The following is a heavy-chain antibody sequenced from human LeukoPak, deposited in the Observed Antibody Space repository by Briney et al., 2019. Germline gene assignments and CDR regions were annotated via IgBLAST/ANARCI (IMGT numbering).Heavy chain of an antibody. D-gene: IGHD1-26*01. V-gene: IGHV4-34*01. CDR3: ARLRRPYSGSYYASEIFDY. CDR1: GGSFSGYY. CDR2: INHSGST. Sequence: SETLSLTCAVCGGSFSGYYWSWIRHPPGKGLEWIGEINHSGSTNYNPSLKSRVTISVDTSKNQFSLKLSSVTAADTAVYYCARLRRPYSGSYYASEIFDYWGQGTLVTVSS. J-gene: IGHJ4*02.